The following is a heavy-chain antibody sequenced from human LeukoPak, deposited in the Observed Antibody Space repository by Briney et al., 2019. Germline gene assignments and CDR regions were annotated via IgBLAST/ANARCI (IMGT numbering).Heavy chain of an antibody. V-gene: IGHV3-30*02. J-gene: IGHJ4*02. CDR3: AKETRGSYSDY. CDR2: MSYDGSNR. CDR1: GFTFSSSG. Sequence: GGSLRLSCAASGFTFSSSGMHWVRQAPGKGLEWVAFMSYDGSNRYYADSVKGRFTISRGNSKNTLYLQMNSLRAEDTAVYYCAKETRGSYSDYWGQGTLVTVSS. D-gene: IGHD5-12*01.